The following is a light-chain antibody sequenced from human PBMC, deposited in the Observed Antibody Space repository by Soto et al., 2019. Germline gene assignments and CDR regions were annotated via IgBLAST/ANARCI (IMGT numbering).Light chain of an antibody. CDR1: HDISTY. J-gene: IGKJ5*01. V-gene: IGKV1-9*01. CDR2: EAS. CDR3: QQLNTLPFT. Sequence: DIQLTQTPSLLFASLGGRVPTPCRASHDISTYLAWYQQKPGKAPKLMIYEASTLQSGVPSRFSGSGSGTEFTLTISGLLPEDFATYHCQQLNTLPFTFGQGTRLEI.